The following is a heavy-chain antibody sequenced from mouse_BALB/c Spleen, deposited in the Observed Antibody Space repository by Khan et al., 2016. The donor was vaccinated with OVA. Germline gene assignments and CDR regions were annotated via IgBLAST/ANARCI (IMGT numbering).Heavy chain of an antibody. V-gene: IGHV3-2*02. Sequence: EVELVESGPGLVKPSQSLSLTCTVTGYAITSDYAWNWIRQFPGNKLEWMGYISSTGSTSYNPSLKSRLSITRDTSKNQFFLQLKSVTTEDTATYYCARSLYYSYGYALDCWGRGTSVIVSS. CDR3: ARSLYYSYGYALDC. D-gene: IGHD2-14*01. CDR2: ISSTGST. J-gene: IGHJ4*01. CDR1: GYAITSDYA.